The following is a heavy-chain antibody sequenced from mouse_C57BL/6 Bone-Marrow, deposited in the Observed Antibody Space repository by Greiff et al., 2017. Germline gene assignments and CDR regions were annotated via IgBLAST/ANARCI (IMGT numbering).Heavy chain of an antibody. CDR3: TRSRSYYGTNY. CDR1: GFNIKDYY. CDR2: IDPEDGET. D-gene: IGHD1-1*01. J-gene: IGHJ2*01. V-gene: IGHV14-2*01. Sequence: EVQLQQSGAELVKPGASVKLSCTASGFNIKDYYIHWVKQRTEQGLEWIGRIDPEDGETKYAPKFQDKATITADTSSNTAYLQLSSLTSEDTAVYYCTRSRSYYGTNYWGQGTTLTGSS.